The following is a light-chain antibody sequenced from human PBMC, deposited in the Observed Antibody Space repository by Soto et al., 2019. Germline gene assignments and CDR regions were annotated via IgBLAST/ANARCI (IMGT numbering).Light chain of an antibody. CDR1: SSNIGAGYD. CDR3: QSYDSSLSGYVV. V-gene: IGLV1-40*01. Sequence: QSVLTQPPSVSGAPRQRVTISCTGSSSNIGAGYDVHWYQQLPGTAPKLLIYGNSNQPSGVPDRFSGSKSGTSASLAITGLQAEDEADYYCQSYDSSLSGYVVFGGGTKLTVL. CDR2: GNS. J-gene: IGLJ2*01.